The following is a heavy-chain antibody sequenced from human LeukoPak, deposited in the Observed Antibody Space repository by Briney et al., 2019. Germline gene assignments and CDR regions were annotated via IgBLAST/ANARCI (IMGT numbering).Heavy chain of an antibody. CDR2: ISYDGSNK. D-gene: IGHD6-19*01. CDR3: ARDHYTSGWNQGPDY. V-gene: IGHV3-30*19. CDR1: GFTFSSYG. Sequence: GRSLRLSCAASGFTFSSYGMHWVRQAPGKGLEWVAVISYDGSNKNYADSVRGRFTISRDSSKDTLYLEMNSLRPEDTAVYYCARDHYTSGWNQGPDYWGQGALVTVSS. J-gene: IGHJ4*02.